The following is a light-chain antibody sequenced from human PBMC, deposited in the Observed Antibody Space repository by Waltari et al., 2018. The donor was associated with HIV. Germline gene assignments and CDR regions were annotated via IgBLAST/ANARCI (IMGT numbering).Light chain of an antibody. J-gene: IGKJ1*01. CDR2: NAS. CDR3: QQYNSYPWT. CDR1: QSISSW. V-gene: IGKV1-5*03. Sequence: DIQMTQSPSTLSASVGDRVTITCRASQSISSWLAWYQQKPGKAPKLLIYNASSLESGVPSRFSGRGSGTDFTLTISSLQADDFATYYCQQYNSYPWTFGQGTKVEIK.